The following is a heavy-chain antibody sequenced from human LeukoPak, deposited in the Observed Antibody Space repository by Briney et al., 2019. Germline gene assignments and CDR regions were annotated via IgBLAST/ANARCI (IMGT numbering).Heavy chain of an antibody. CDR3: AKAGLLWFGESWMDV. Sequence: PGGSLRLSCAASGFTFNSYAMTWVRQAPGKGLEWVANTKEDGSESHYVDSVKGRFTISRDNAKNSLYLQMNSLRAEDTAVYFCAKAGLLWFGESWMDVWGQGTTVTVSS. D-gene: IGHD3-10*01. J-gene: IGHJ6*02. CDR1: GFTFNSYA. CDR2: TKEDGSES. V-gene: IGHV3-7*01.